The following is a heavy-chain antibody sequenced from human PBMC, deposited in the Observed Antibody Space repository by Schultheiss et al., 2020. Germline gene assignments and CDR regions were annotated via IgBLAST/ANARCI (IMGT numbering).Heavy chain of an antibody. J-gene: IGHJ1*01. CDR1: GGSISSYY. D-gene: IGHD3-16*01. Sequence: SATLCLTCTVSGGSISSYYWSWIRQPPGKGLEWIGSIYYSGSTNYNPSLKSRVTISVDTSKNQFSLKLSSVTAADTAVYYCARGGYDYVYFQHWGQGTLVTVSS. CDR2: IYYSGST. V-gene: IGHV4-59*01. CDR3: ARGGYDYVYFQH.